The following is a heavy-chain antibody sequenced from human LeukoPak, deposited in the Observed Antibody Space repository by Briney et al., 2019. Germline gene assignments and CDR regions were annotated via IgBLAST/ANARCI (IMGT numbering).Heavy chain of an antibody. Sequence: SETLSLTCAVFGGSFSGYYWTWVRQAPGKGLEWIGEINESGTTNYNASLNNRVTISVDTSKNQFPLKLTSLTAADTAVFYCARALMTLVRGVPRTTWFHPWGQGTLVTASS. J-gene: IGHJ5*02. CDR1: GGSFSGYY. V-gene: IGHV4-34*01. D-gene: IGHD3-10*01. CDR2: INESGTT. CDR3: ARALMTLVRGVPRTTWFHP.